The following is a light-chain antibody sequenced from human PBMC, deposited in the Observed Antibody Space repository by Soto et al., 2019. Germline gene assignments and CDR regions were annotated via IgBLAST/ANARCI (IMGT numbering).Light chain of an antibody. V-gene: IGLV1-44*01. CDR3: TSWDDSLNGVV. J-gene: IGLJ2*01. CDR1: SSNIGSTT. CDR2: IAT. Sequence: QSVLTQPPSAYGTPGQRVTISCSGSSSNIGSTTVNWYQHLPGTAPKLLIYIATHRPSGVPDRFSFSKSGTSASLAISGLQSEDEADYYCTSWDDSLNGVVFGGGTKLTVL.